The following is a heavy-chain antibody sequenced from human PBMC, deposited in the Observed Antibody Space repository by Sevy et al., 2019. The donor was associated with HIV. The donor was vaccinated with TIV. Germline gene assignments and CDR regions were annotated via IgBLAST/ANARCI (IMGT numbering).Heavy chain of an antibody. Sequence: GGSLRLSCAASGFTFSSYVMSWVRQAPGKGLEWVSDISGSGGSTYYADSVKGRFTISRDNSKNTLYLQMNSLRAEDTAVYYCAKTVTYYYDSSGYLGDYWGQGTLVTVSS. V-gene: IGHV3-23*01. CDR3: AKTVTYYYDSSGYLGDY. D-gene: IGHD3-22*01. J-gene: IGHJ4*02. CDR1: GFTFSSYV. CDR2: ISGSGGST.